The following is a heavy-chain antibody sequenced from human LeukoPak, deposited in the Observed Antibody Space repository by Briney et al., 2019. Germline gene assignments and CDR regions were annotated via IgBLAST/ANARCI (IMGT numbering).Heavy chain of an antibody. J-gene: IGHJ6*03. CDR2: VSNDGRVR. V-gene: IGHV3-30*03. CDR1: GFTFSNYG. D-gene: IGHD3-3*01. Sequence: GGSLRLSCAASGFTFSNYGMHWVRQAPGKGLEWVAVVSNDGRVRYYADSVKGRFTVSRDNSKNTLYLQMDSLRAEDMAVYYCARITMGATSANFYYYFLDAWGKGTTVTVSS. CDR3: ARITMGATSANFYYYFLDA.